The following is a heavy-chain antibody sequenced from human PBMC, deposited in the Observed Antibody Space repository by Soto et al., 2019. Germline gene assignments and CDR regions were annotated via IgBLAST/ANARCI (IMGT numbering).Heavy chain of an antibody. V-gene: IGHV1-8*01. J-gene: IGHJ6*03. CDR1: GYTFTSYD. D-gene: IGHD2-2*01. Sequence: ASVKVSCKASGYTFTSYDINWVRQATGQGLEWMGWMNPNSGNTGYAQKFQGRVTMTSNTSISTAYMELSSLRSEDTAVYYCAREFPTTSYYYSYYMDVWGKGTTVTVSS. CDR2: MNPNSGNT. CDR3: AREFPTTSYYYSYYMDV.